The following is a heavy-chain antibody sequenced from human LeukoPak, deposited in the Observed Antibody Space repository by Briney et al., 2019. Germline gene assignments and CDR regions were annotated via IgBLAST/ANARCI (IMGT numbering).Heavy chain of an antibody. Sequence: GGSLRLSCAASGFTFSSYGMHWVRQAPGKGLEWVAVISYDGSNKYYADSVKGRFTISRDNSKNTLYLQMNSLRAEDTAVYYCARDRGPAVLYFDYWGQGTLVTVSS. D-gene: IGHD3-10*01. CDR2: ISYDGSNK. J-gene: IGHJ4*02. CDR3: ARDRGPAVLYFDY. V-gene: IGHV3-30*03. CDR1: GFTFSSYG.